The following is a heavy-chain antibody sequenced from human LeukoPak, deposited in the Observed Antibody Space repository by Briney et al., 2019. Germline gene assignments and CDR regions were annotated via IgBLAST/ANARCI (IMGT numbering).Heavy chain of an antibody. CDR1: GFTFSSYG. CDR3: ARVEIVVVPAAMGYYFDY. V-gene: IGHV3-33*01. CDR2: IWSDGSNK. D-gene: IGHD2-2*01. Sequence: GGSLRLSCAAPGFTFSSYGMHWVRQAPGKGLEWVAVIWSDGSNKYYADSVKGRFTISRDNSKNSLYLQMNSLRAEDTAVYYCARVEIVVVPAAMGYYFDYWGQGTLVTVSS. J-gene: IGHJ4*02.